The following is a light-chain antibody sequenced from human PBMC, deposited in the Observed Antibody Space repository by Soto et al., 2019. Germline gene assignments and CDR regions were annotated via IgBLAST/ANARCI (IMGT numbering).Light chain of an antibody. Sequence: EVVMTQSPLTLPVTLGQPASISCRSGQSLVYSDGHTYLDWFQQRPGQSPRRLIYKVSNRDSGVTDRFNSSGSRTNFTLKISRVEAQDVGIYCCMKGTHWPPGFGAGTQLKIK. CDR3: MKGTHWPPG. CDR1: QSLVYSDGHTY. V-gene: IGKV2-30*01. CDR2: KVS. J-gene: IGKJ4*01.